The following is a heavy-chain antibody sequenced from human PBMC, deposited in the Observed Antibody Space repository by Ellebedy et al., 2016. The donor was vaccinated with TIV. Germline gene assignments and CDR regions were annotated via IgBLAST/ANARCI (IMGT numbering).Heavy chain of an antibody. CDR3: AWSYYDSSGYSHVDY. CDR1: GGSISSSSYH. V-gene: IGHV4-39*01. CDR2: IYYSGST. J-gene: IGHJ4*02. D-gene: IGHD3-22*01. Sequence: MPSETLSLTCTVSGGSISSSSYHWGWLRQPPGKGLEWIGSIYYSGSTYYNPSLKSRVTISVDTSKNQFSLKLSSVTAADTSVYYCAWSYYDSSGYSHVDYWGQGTLVTVSS.